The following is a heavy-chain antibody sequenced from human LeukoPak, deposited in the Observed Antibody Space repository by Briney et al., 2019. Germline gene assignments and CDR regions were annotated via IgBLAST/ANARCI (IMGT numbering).Heavy chain of an antibody. CDR3: TKGPSGIAVAGSPKYFQH. CDR1: GFTFDDYA. J-gene: IGHJ1*01. CDR2: ISWNSGNI. Sequence: GGSLRLSCAASGFTFDDYAMHWVRQAPGKGLEWVSGISWNSGNIDYADSVKGRFTISRDNAKNSRYLQMNSLRAEDTALYYCTKGPSGIAVAGSPKYFQHWGQGTLVTVSS. D-gene: IGHD6-19*01. V-gene: IGHV3-9*01.